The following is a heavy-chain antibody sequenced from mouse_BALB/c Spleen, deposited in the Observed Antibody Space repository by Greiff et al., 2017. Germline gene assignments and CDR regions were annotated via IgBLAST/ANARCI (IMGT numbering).Heavy chain of an antibody. V-gene: IGHV1-87*01. Sequence: QVQLQQSGAELARPGASVKLSCKASGYTFTSYWMQWVKQRPGQGLEWIGAIYPGDGDTRYTQKFKGKATLTADKSSSTAYMQLSSLASEDSAVYYCARRRDGLQYYFDYWGQGTTLTVSS. CDR3: ARRRDGLQYYFDY. CDR2: IYPGDGDT. CDR1: GYTFTSYW. D-gene: IGHD2-2*01. J-gene: IGHJ2*01.